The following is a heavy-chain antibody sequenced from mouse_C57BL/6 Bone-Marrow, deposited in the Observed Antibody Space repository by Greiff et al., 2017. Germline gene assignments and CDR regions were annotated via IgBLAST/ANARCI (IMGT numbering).Heavy chain of an antibody. V-gene: IGHV1-59*01. CDR3: ARGDYGSSYPAWFAY. Sequence: QLQQPGAELVRPGTSVKLSCKASGYTFTSYWMHWVKQRPGQGLEWIGVIDPSDSYTNYNQKFKGKATLTVDTSSSTAYMQLSSLTSEDSAVYYCARGDYGSSYPAWFAYWGQGTLVTVSA. J-gene: IGHJ3*01. CDR1: GYTFTSYW. D-gene: IGHD1-1*01. CDR2: IDPSDSYT.